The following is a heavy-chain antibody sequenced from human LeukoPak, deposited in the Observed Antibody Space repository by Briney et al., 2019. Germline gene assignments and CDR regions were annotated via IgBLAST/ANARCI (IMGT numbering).Heavy chain of an antibody. CDR3: ARDGHSSGSFDY. V-gene: IGHV3-7*01. Sequence: GALRLSCAASGFTFASYAMTWVRQAPGKGLQWVGNIRQDGGQTHYSDSVRGRFTISRDNAKRSLDLQMNSLRPEDTAVYYCARDGHSSGSFDYWGQGTLVTVSS. D-gene: IGHD3-10*01. CDR1: GFTFASYA. J-gene: IGHJ4*02. CDR2: IRQDGGQT.